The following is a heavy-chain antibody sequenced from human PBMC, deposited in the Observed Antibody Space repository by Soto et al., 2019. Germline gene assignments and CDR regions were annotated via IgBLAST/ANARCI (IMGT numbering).Heavy chain of an antibody. CDR2: ISGSGGST. Sequence: EVQLLESGGGLVQPGGSLRLSCAASGFTFSSYAMSWVRQAPGKGLEWVSAISGSGGSTYYADSVKGRFTISRDNSENTLYLKMNSLRAEDTAVYYCANDLGGSGDYWGQGTMVTVSS. V-gene: IGHV3-23*01. CDR1: GFTFSSYA. J-gene: IGHJ4*02. CDR3: ANDLGGSGDY. D-gene: IGHD6-25*01.